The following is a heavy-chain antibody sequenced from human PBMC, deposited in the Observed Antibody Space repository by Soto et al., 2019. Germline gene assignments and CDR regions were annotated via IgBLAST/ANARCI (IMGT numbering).Heavy chain of an antibody. J-gene: IGHJ6*03. CDR1: GLTFSRYD. CDR2: IGPAGQT. D-gene: IGHD6-25*01. Sequence: EAQLVESGGGLVQPGGSLRLSCAASGLTFSRYDIHWVRQATGKGLEWVSAIGPAGQTLYPGSVKGRFTISRENAKNSFYLQMNSLSAGDTAVYYCAAAAAVRGGYYYMDVWGKGTTVIVSS. CDR3: AAAAAVRGGYYYMDV. V-gene: IGHV3-13*01.